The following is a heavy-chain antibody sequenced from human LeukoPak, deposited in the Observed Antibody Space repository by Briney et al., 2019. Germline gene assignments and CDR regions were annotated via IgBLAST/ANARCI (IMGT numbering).Heavy chain of an antibody. CDR1: GFTFSSYA. Sequence: GGSLRLSCAASGFTFSSYAMSWVRQAPGEGLEWVSAISGSGGSTYYADSVKGRFTISRDNSKNTLYLQMNSLRAEDTAVYYCAKDRRFGELLFGAFDYWGQGTLVTVSS. J-gene: IGHJ4*02. CDR3: AKDRRFGELLFGAFDY. V-gene: IGHV3-23*01. CDR2: ISGSGGST. D-gene: IGHD3-10*01.